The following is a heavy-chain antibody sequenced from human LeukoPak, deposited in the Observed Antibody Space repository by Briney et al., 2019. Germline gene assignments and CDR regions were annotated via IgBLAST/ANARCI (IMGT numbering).Heavy chain of an antibody. Sequence: SETLSLTCTVSGGSINSYYWSWIRQPPGGGLEWIGYIYYSGSTNYNPSLKSRVTISVDTSKNQFSLKLSAVTAADTAVSYCASGYTYGWYYFDYWGQGTLVTVSS. J-gene: IGHJ4*02. CDR3: ASGYTYGWYYFDY. CDR1: GGSINSYY. D-gene: IGHD5-18*01. CDR2: IYYSGST. V-gene: IGHV4-59*01.